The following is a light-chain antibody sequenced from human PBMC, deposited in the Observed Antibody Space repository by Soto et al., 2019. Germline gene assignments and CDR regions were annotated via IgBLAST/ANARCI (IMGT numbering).Light chain of an antibody. V-gene: IGKV1-17*01. Sequence: DIQMTQSPSSLSASVGDRVTITFRASQAIRTALGWYQQKPGKVPKLLIYAASILQSGVPSRFSGSGSGTDFTLTISRLEPEDFAVYYCQQYGSSPWTFGQGTKVDIK. CDR3: QQYGSSPWT. J-gene: IGKJ1*01. CDR2: AAS. CDR1: QAIRTA.